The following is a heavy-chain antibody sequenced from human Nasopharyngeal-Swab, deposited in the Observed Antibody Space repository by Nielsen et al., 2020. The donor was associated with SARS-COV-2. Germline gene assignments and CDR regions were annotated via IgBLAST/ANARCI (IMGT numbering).Heavy chain of an antibody. CDR2: ISYSGST. CDR1: GGSISSSY. V-gene: IGHV4-59*08. J-gene: IGHJ6*02. CDR3: ARQGKGSYYVMDV. Sequence: SETLSLTCTVSGGSISSSYWSWIRQPPGKGLEWIGYISYSGSTNYNPSLTSRVTISVDTSKNQFSLKLSSVTAADTAVYYCARQGKGSYYVMDVWGQGTTVTVSS.